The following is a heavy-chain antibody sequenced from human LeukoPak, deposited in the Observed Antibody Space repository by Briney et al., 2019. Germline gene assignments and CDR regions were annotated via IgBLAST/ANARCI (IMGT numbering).Heavy chain of an antibody. Sequence: GGSLRLSCAASGFTFSSYSMNWVRQAPGKGLEWVSSISGSSSYIYYADSVKGRFTISRDNAKNSLYLQMNSLRAEDTAVYYCARVVTAIYGMDVWGQGTTVTVSS. CDR1: GFTFSSYS. J-gene: IGHJ6*02. V-gene: IGHV3-21*01. D-gene: IGHD2-21*02. CDR2: ISGSSSYI. CDR3: ARVVTAIYGMDV.